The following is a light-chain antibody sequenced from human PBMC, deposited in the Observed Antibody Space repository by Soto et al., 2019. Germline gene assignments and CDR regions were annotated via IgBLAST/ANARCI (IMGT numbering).Light chain of an antibody. V-gene: IGKV2-28*01. CDR3: MQALQTPGT. CDR2: LGS. CDR1: QSLLHTNGYTY. J-gene: IGKJ1*01. Sequence: IVMIQSPLSLSVTPGEPASISCRSSQSLLHTNGYTYLNWYLQKPGQSPHLLIYLGSRRPPGVPERFSGSGSGADFTLTISRVEAEDVGIYYCMQALQTPGTFGQGTKL.